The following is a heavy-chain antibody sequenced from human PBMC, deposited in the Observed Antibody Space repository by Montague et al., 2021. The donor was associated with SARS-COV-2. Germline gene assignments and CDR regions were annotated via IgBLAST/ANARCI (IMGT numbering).Heavy chain of an antibody. D-gene: IGHD3-10*01. CDR1: GGSISSGGYY. CDR3: ARDPVVRASNPSGSTYYYYCGMDV. J-gene: IGHJ6*02. Sequence: TLSLTCTVSGGSISSGGYYWSWIRQHQGKGLEWMGNIYYSGTTYSTPSLKSRVTIPVDTSKNQFSLKLSSVTAAATAVYYCARDPVVRASNPSGSTYYYYCGMDVWGQGTTVTVSS. V-gene: IGHV4-30-4*08. CDR2: IYYSGTT.